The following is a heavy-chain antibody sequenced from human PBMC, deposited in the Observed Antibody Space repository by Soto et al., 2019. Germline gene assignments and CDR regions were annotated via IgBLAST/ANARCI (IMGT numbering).Heavy chain of an antibody. CDR2: INPNSGGT. CDR3: ARGGVRYSSGWYGYFDL. CDR1: GYTFTGYY. Sequence: QVQLVQSGAEVKKPGASVKVSCKASGYTFTGYYMHWVRQAPGQGLEWMGWINPNSGGTNYAQKFQGWVTMTRDTYISTADMELSRLRSDDMAVYYCARGGVRYSSGWYGYFDLWGRGTLVTVSS. D-gene: IGHD6-19*01. V-gene: IGHV1-2*04. J-gene: IGHJ2*01.